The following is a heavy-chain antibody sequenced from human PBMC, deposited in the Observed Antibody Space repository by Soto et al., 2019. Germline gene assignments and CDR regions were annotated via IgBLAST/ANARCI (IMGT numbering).Heavy chain of an antibody. V-gene: IGHV3-74*01. CDR2: INGDGSDT. J-gene: IGHJ4*02. D-gene: IGHD1-26*01. CDR1: GFTFSTYW. CDR3: ARPMGLEVPVQVYYFDY. Sequence: EVQLVESGGGLVQPGGSLRLSCEASGFTFSTYWMHWVRQAPGKGLVWIARINGDGSDTPYAASVQGRFTISRDNAKNTVYLQMNSLRAEDTTVYNCARPMGLEVPVQVYYFDYWGQGTLVSVSS.